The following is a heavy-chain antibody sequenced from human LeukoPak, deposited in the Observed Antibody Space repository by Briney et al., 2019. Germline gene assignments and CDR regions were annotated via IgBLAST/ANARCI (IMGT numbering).Heavy chain of an antibody. D-gene: IGHD3-16*02. J-gene: IGHJ4*02. CDR3: TRDLAVFYDYVWGSYRYDY. Sequence: GGSLRLSCTASGFTFGDYTLNWVRQAPGKGLEWVGFIKSKAYGATTEYAASVKGRFTISRDDSKSIAYLQMNSLKTEDTAVYYCTRDLAVFYDYVWGSYRYDYWGQGTLVTVSS. V-gene: IGHV3-49*04. CDR2: IKSKAYGATT. CDR1: GFTFGDYT.